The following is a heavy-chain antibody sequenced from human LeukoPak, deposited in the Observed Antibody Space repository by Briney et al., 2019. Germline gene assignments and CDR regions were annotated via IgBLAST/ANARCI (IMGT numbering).Heavy chain of an antibody. CDR2: IYHSGST. V-gene: IGHV4-38-2*01. CDR3: ARHPYSNYWFDP. CDR1: GYSISSGYY. Sequence: SETLSLTCAVSGYSISSGYYWGWIRQPPGQGLEWIGNIYHSGSTYYNPSLKSRVTISVDTSKNQFSLKLSSLTAADTAVYYCARHPYSNYWFDPWGQGTLVTVSS. D-gene: IGHD4-11*01. J-gene: IGHJ5*02.